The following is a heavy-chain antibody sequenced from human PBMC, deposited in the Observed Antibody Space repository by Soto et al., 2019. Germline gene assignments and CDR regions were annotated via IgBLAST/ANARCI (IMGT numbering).Heavy chain of an antibody. CDR3: ARVCISSSDGFDI. Sequence: SETLSLTCSVSGGPISSDDYYWSWIRPIAGKDLECIGYIYHRGNTYYNSSLKSRLTITVDTDKNQLSLKLTSVTAADRVVYYYARVCISSSDGFDIWGQGTMVTVSS. J-gene: IGHJ3*02. CDR2: IYHRGNT. D-gene: IGHD6-6*01. CDR1: GGPISSDDYY. V-gene: IGHV4-31*03.